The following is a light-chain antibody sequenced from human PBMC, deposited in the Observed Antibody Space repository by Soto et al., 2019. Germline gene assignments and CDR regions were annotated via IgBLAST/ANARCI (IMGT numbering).Light chain of an antibody. CDR1: QGLNTN. CDR3: QQSNNYFT. J-gene: IGKJ3*01. Sequence: IQLTQSPSSLSASVGDRVTITCRASQGLNTNLPWYQQKPGKAPNLLIYGASTLQKGVPSRFSGNGSGTVFTLTISSLQPEDLATYYCQQSNNYFTFGPGTKVDI. CDR2: GAS. V-gene: IGKV1-9*01.